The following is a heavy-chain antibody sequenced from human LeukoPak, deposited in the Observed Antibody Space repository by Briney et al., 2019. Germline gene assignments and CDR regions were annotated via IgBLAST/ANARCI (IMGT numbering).Heavy chain of an antibody. D-gene: IGHD1-1*01. J-gene: IGHJ4*02. CDR2: ISSIGATI. Sequence: GGSLRLSCAASGFTSSDYSMNWVRQATGKGLEWVSYISSIGATIYYADSVKGRFTISRDNAKNSLFLQMNSLRAEDTAVYYCARGPYKYVISANPDYWGQGTLVTVSS. V-gene: IGHV3-48*01. CDR1: GFTSSDYS. CDR3: ARGPYKYVISANPDY.